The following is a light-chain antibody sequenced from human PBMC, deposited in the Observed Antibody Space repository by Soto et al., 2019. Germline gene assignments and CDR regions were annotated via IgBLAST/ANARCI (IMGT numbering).Light chain of an antibody. V-gene: IGKV1-5*03. Sequence: LHITQSPSHLSASLRDRVTTTCRASQSISSWLAWYQQKPGKAPKLLIYKASSLESGVPSRFSGSGSGTEFTLTISSLQPDDFATYYCQQYNSYSLFGPGTKVDIK. CDR2: KAS. CDR1: QSISSW. CDR3: QQYNSYSL. J-gene: IGKJ3*01.